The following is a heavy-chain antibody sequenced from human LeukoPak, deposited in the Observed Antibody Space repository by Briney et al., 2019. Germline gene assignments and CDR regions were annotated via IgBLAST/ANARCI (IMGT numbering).Heavy chain of an antibody. J-gene: IGHJ5*02. D-gene: IGHD4-23*01. CDR2: IIPIFGTA. CDR1: GGTFSSYA. CDR3: ARGPYGGTGLWFDP. Sequence: GASVKVSCKASGGTFSSYAISWVRQAPGQGLEWMGGIIPIFGTANYAQKFQGRVTITADESTSTAYMELSSLRSEDTAVYYCARGPYGGTGLWFDPWGQGTLVTVSS. V-gene: IGHV1-69*13.